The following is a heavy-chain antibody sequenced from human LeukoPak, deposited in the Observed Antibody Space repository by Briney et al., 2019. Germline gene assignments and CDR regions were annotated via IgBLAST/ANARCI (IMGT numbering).Heavy chain of an antibody. J-gene: IGHJ6*04. CDR1: GGSISSSSYY. Sequence: SEALSLTCTVSGGSISSSSYYWGWIRQPPGKGLEWIGSIYYSGSTYYNPSLKSRVTISVDTSKNQFSLKLSSVTAADTAVYYCARQSTADVWGKGTTVTVPS. CDR2: IYYSGST. D-gene: IGHD2-2*01. V-gene: IGHV4-39*01. CDR3: ARQSTADV.